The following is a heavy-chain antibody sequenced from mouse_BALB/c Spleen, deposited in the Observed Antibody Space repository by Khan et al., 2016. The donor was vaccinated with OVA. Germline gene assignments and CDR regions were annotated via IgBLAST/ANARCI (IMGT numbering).Heavy chain of an antibody. V-gene: IGHV1-77*01. CDR2: IYPGSDST. D-gene: IGHD4-1*01. CDR1: GYTFTDYV. CDR3: ARAGWDVFAY. Sequence: QVQLQQSGPELVMPGASVKMSCKASGYTFTDYVMNWVKQRNGQGLEWIGQIYPGSDSTYYNEKFKGKATLTADRSSSTAYMQLSNLTSEDSAVYFCARAGWDVFAYWGQGTLVTVSA. J-gene: IGHJ3*01.